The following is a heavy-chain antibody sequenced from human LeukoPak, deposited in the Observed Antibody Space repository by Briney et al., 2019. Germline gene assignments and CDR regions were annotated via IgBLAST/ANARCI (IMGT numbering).Heavy chain of an antibody. Sequence: GASVKVSCKASGYTFTSYCINWVRQAPGQGLEWMGLINANNGNTNYAQKLQGRVTMTTDTSTSTAYMELSSLRSDDTAVYYCARAPSYYDFCSGYPDKNWFDPWGQGTLVTVSS. CDR2: INANNGNT. D-gene: IGHD3-3*01. CDR3: ARAPSYYDFCSGYPDKNWFDP. V-gene: IGHV1-18*01. CDR1: GYTFTSYC. J-gene: IGHJ5*02.